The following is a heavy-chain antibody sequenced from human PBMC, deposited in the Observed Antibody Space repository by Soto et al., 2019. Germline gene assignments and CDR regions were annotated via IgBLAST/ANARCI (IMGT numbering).Heavy chain of an antibody. J-gene: IGHJ6*02. Sequence: GGSLRLSCAASGFTFSSYDMHWVRQATGKGLEWVSAIGTAGDTYYPGSVKGRFTISRENAKNSLYLQMNSLRAEDTAVYYCARDSADNYYYSGMDAWGQGTTVTVSS. CDR2: IGTAGDT. CDR1: GFTFSSYD. CDR3: ARDSADNYYYSGMDA. D-gene: IGHD3-10*01. V-gene: IGHV3-13*01.